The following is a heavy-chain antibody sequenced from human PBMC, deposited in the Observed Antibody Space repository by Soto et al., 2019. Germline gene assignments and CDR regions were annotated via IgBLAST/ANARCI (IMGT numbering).Heavy chain of an antibody. CDR2: IIPIFGTA. CDR1: GGTFSSYA. V-gene: IGHV1-69*01. J-gene: IGHJ5*02. Sequence: QVQLVQSGAEVKKPGSSVKVSCKASGGTFSSYAISWVRQAPGQGLEWMGGIIPIFGTANYAQKFQGRVTMTADESTSTAYMELSSLRSEDTAVYYCARGRGGWNYVGATWFDPWGQGTLVTVSS. CDR3: ARGRGGWNYVGATWFDP. D-gene: IGHD1-7*01.